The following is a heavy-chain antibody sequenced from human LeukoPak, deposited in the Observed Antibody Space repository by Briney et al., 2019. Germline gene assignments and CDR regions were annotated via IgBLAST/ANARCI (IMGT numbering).Heavy chain of an antibody. J-gene: IGHJ4*02. Sequence: PGRSLRLSCAASGFTFSSYGMHWVRQAQGKGLEWVAVISDDGSNKYYADSVKGRFTISRDNSKNTLYLQMNSLRAEDTAVYYCAKDDYDYWAFDYWGQGTLVTVSS. CDR3: AKDDYDYWAFDY. CDR1: GFTFSSYG. CDR2: ISDDGSNK. V-gene: IGHV3-30*18. D-gene: IGHD5-12*01.